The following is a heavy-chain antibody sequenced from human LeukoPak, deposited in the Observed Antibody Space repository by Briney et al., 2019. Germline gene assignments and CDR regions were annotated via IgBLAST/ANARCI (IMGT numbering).Heavy chain of an antibody. J-gene: IGHJ6*02. CDR2: IYSGGST. D-gene: IGHD2-8*01. Sequence: PGGSLRLSCAASGFTVSSNYMSWVRQAPGKGLEWVSVIYSGGSTYYADSVKGRFTISRDNSKNTLYLQMNSLRAEDTAVYYCARVQTVDGYYYYGMDVWGQGTTVTVSS. CDR1: GFTVSSNY. CDR3: ARVQTVDGYYYYGMDV. V-gene: IGHV3-53*01.